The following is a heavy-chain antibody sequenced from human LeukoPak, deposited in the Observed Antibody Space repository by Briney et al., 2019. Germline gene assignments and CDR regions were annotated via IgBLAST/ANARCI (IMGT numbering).Heavy chain of an antibody. CDR2: VYHTGNS. Sequence: SETLSLTCTVSDYSISSGYYWGWIRQPPGKGLEWIGSVYHTGNSYYNPSLKSRATISVDTSKNHFSLKLRSVTAADTAVYYCARTETYSSGWYDAFFDYWGQGTLVTVSS. CDR1: DYSISSGYY. V-gene: IGHV4-38-2*02. J-gene: IGHJ4*02. D-gene: IGHD6-19*01. CDR3: ARTETYSSGWYDAFFDY.